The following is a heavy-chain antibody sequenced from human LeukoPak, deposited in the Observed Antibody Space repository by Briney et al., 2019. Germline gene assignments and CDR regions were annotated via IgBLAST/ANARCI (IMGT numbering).Heavy chain of an antibody. V-gene: IGHV1-8*03. Sequence: ASVKVSCKASGYTFTSYDINWVRQATGQGLEWMGWMNPNSGNTGYAQKFQGRVTITRNTSISTAYMELSSLRSEDTAVYYCARSSKYSSWDQHFSGYMDVWGKGTTVTVSS. J-gene: IGHJ6*03. CDR3: ARSSKYSSWDQHFSGYMDV. D-gene: IGHD6-6*01. CDR1: GYTFTSYD. CDR2: MNPNSGNT.